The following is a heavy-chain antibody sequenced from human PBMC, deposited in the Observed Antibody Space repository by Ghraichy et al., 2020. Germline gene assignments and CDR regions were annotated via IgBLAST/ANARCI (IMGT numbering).Heavy chain of an antibody. CDR1: GGSVSSGSYY. V-gene: IGHV4-61*01. CDR3: ARYVLAVAGTRGFDI. Sequence: ESLNISFTVSGGSVSSGSYYGSWIRQPPGKGLEWIGYIYYSGSTNYSPSLKSRVTISLDTSKNQFSLKLSSVTAADTAVYYCARYVLAVAGTRGFDIWGQGAMVTVSS. D-gene: IGHD6-19*01. J-gene: IGHJ3*02. CDR2: IYYSGST.